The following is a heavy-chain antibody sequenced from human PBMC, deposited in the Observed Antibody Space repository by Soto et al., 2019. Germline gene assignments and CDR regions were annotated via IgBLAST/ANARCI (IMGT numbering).Heavy chain of an antibody. Sequence: ASVKVSCKAAAYTFTSYDINWVRQATGQDFEWMGWMNPNNGNTAYAQKFQGRVTMTRDTSKSTAFMELSSLTSEDTAGYYCARCHNHPGVHYWGQGTLVTVSS. V-gene: IGHV1-8*01. CDR1: AYTFTSYD. CDR2: MNPNNGNT. J-gene: IGHJ4*02. D-gene: IGHD3-10*01. CDR3: ARCHNHPGVHY.